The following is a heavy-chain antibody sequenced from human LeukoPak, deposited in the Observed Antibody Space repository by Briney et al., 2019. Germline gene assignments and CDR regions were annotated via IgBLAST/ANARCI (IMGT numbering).Heavy chain of an antibody. CDR3: ARARKDYDFWSGYSPFDY. CDR1: GGTFSSYT. CDR2: IIPILGIA. Sequence: SVKVSCKASGGTFSSYTISWVRQAPGQGLEWMGKIIPILGIANYAQKFQGRVTINADKSTSTAYMELSSLRSEDTAVYYCARARKDYDFWSGYSPFDYWGQGTLVTVSS. V-gene: IGHV1-69*02. J-gene: IGHJ4*02. D-gene: IGHD3-3*01.